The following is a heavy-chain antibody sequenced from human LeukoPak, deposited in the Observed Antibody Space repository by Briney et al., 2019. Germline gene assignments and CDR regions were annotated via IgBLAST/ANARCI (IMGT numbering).Heavy chain of an antibody. Sequence: QPGGSLRLSCAASGFTFSNYWMTWVRQAPGKGLEWVANINLDGSEEYYVDSVRGRFTISRDNAKNSVYVQMKSLRVEDTAMYYCARGIPTGIDFFDPWGQGTLVTVSS. J-gene: IGHJ5*02. D-gene: IGHD2-2*02. CDR1: GFTFSNYW. CDR2: INLDGSEE. V-gene: IGHV3-7*01. CDR3: ARGIPTGIDFFDP.